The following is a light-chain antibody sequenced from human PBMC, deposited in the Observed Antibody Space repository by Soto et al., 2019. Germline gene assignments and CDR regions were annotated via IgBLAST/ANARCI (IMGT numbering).Light chain of an antibody. V-gene: IGLV2-11*01. CDR3: CSYAGSYTKI. J-gene: IGLJ2*01. CDR1: SSDVGAYKY. Sequence: QSALTQPRSVSGSPGQSVTISCTGTSSDVGAYKYVSWYQQHPGKAPKVMIYDVSYRPSGVPDRFSGSKSGNTATLIISGLQAEDEADYYCCSYAGSYTKIFGGGTKVTVL. CDR2: DVS.